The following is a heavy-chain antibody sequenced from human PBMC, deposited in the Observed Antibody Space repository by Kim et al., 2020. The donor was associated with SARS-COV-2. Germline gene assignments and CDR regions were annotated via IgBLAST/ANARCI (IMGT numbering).Heavy chain of an antibody. CDR1: GGSFSGYY. CDR2: INHSGST. D-gene: IGHD2-2*02. CDR3: ARTGPQLLYMSRRYFDY. Sequence: SETLSLTCAVYGGSFSGYYWSWIRQPPGKGLEWIGEINHSGSTNYNPSLKSRVTISVDTSKNQFSLKLSSVTAADTAVYYCARTGPQLLYMSRRYFDYWGQGTLVTVSS. V-gene: IGHV4-34*01. J-gene: IGHJ4*02.